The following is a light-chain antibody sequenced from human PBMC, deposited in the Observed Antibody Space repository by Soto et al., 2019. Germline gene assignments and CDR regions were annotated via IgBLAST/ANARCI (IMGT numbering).Light chain of an antibody. CDR3: LQHNSYPRT. Sequence: DLQMTQSPSSLSASVGDRVTITCRASQGIGNDLGWYQQKPGKAPKRLIYAASSLQSGVPSRFSGSGSGTESTLTISTLQPEDFATYYCLQHNSYPRTFGQGTKVEIK. J-gene: IGKJ1*01. CDR1: QGIGND. V-gene: IGKV1-17*01. CDR2: AAS.